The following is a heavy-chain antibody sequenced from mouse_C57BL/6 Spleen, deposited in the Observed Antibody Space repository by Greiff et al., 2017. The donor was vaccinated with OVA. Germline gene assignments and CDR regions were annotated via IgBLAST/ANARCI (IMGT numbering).Heavy chain of an antibody. J-gene: IGHJ2*01. V-gene: IGHV1-53*01. D-gene: IGHD2-10*01. CDR2: INPSNGGT. CDR1: GYAFSSSW. CDR3: AAYSCYDNYDY. Sequence: VQLVESGPELVKPGASVKISCKASGYAFSSSWMNWVKQRPGQGLEWIGNINPSNGGTNYNEKFKSKATLTVDKSSSTAYMQLSSLTSEDSAVYYCAAYSCYDNYDYWGQGTTLTVSS.